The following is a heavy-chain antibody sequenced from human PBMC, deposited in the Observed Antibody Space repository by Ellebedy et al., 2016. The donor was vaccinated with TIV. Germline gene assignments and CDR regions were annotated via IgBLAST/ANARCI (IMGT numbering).Heavy chain of an antibody. Sequence: ASVKVSXKASGYTFTSYAMHWVRQAPGQRLEWMGWINAGNGNTKYSQKFQGRVTITRDTSASTAYMELSSLRSEDTAVYYCARAGYSSSWYNNHYGMDVWGQGTTVTVSS. CDR3: ARAGYSSSWYNNHYGMDV. CDR1: GYTFTSYA. J-gene: IGHJ6*02. D-gene: IGHD6-13*01. V-gene: IGHV1-3*01. CDR2: INAGNGNT.